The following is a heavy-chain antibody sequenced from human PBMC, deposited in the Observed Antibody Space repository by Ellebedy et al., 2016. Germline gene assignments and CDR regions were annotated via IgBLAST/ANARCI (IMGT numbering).Heavy chain of an antibody. Sequence: GGSLRLXCAASGFTFSSYAMSWVRQAPGKGLEWVSAISGSGGSTYYADSVKGRFTISRDNSNYTLFLQMDGLRAEDTAVYYCAKQPEFNWYFDLWGRGTLVTVSS. V-gene: IGHV3-23*01. CDR2: ISGSGGST. J-gene: IGHJ2*01. CDR3: AKQPEFNWYFDL. CDR1: GFTFSSYA. D-gene: IGHD2/OR15-2a*01.